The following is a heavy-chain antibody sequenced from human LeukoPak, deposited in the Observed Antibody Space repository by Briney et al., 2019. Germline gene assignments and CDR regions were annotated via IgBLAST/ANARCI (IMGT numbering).Heavy chain of an antibody. J-gene: IGHJ5*02. Sequence: ASLKVSCKASGYTFTGYFIHWVRQAPGQGLEWMGWINPNSGDTNYAQKFQGRVTMTRDTSISTAYMELSGLRSDDTAVYYCARDRSGDDDFWSGYYSNYFDPWGQGTLVTVSS. CDR1: GYTFTGYF. D-gene: IGHD3-3*01. CDR3: ARDRSGDDDFWSGYYSNYFDP. V-gene: IGHV1-2*02. CDR2: INPNSGDT.